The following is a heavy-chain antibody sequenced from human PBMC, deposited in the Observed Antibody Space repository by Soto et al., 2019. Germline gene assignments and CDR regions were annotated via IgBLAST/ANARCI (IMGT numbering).Heavy chain of an antibody. CDR1: GYSFTSYW. CDR2: IYPGDSDT. Sequence: PGESLKISCKGSGYSFTSYWIGWVRQMPGKGLESMGIIYPGDSDTRYSPSFQGQVTISADKSISTAYPQWSSLKASDTAMYYCARTAAAGKYYYGMDVWGQGTTVTVSS. D-gene: IGHD6-13*01. V-gene: IGHV5-51*01. CDR3: ARTAAAGKYYYGMDV. J-gene: IGHJ6*02.